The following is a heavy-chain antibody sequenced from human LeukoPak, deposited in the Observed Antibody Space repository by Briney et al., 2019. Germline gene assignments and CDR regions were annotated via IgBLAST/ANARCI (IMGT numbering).Heavy chain of an antibody. V-gene: IGHV4-39*07. CDR1: GGSISSSSYY. CDR3: ARGVWGSYRYYFDY. CDR2: IYYSGST. D-gene: IGHD3-16*02. Sequence: SETLSLTCTVPGGSISSSSYYWGWIRQPPGKGLEWIGSIYYSGSTYYNPSLKSRVTISVDTSKNQFSLKLSSVTAADTAVYYCARGVWGSYRYYFDYWGQGTLVTVSS. J-gene: IGHJ4*02.